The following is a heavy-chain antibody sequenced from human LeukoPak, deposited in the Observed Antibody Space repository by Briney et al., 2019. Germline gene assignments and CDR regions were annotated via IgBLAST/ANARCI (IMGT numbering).Heavy chain of an antibody. CDR2: ISSSSSYI. CDR3: ARDMASGYSSGWYDY. CDR1: GFTFSSYS. D-gene: IGHD6-19*01. Sequence: GGSLRLSCAASGFTFSSYSMNWVRQAPGKGLEWVSSISSSSSYIYYADSVKGRFTISRDNAKNSLYLQMNSLRAEDTAVYYCARDMASGYSSGWYDYWGQGTLVTVSS. V-gene: IGHV3-21*01. J-gene: IGHJ4*02.